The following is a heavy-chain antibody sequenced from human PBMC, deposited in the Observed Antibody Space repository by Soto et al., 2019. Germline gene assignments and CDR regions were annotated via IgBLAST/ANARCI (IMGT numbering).Heavy chain of an antibody. V-gene: IGHV3-23*01. D-gene: IGHD2-15*01. Sequence: GGSLRLSCAASGFTFSSYAMSWVRQAPGKGLEWVSAISGSGGSTYYADSVKGRFTISRDNSKNTLYLQMNSLRAEGTAVYYCAKDNVVVVAATFDYWGQGTLVTVSS. CDR1: GFTFSSYA. CDR3: AKDNVVVVAATFDY. J-gene: IGHJ4*02. CDR2: ISGSGGST.